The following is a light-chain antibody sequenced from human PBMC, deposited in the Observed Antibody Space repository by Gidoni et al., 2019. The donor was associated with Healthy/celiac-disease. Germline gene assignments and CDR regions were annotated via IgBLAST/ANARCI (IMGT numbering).Light chain of an antibody. CDR1: QSVLYSSNNKNY. CDR3: QQYYSTPIT. Sequence: VPLGERATINCKSSQSVLYSSNNKNYLAWYQQKPGQPPKLLIYWASTRESGVPDRFSGSGSGTDFTLTISSLQAEDVAVYYCQQYYSTPITFGQGTRLEIK. CDR2: WAS. V-gene: IGKV4-1*01. J-gene: IGKJ5*01.